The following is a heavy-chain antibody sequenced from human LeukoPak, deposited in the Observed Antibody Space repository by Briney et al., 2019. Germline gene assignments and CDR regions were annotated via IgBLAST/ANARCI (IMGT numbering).Heavy chain of an antibody. CDR2: IWFDGSVK. D-gene: IGHD3-3*01. CDR1: GFTFNTHG. CDR3: AKDTAVQFLEPAF. Sequence: GGSLRLSCAASGFTFNTHGMHWVRQAPGKGLEWVAAIWFDGSVKHYSDAVKGRFTISRDNSLNTLYLQMNSLRVEDTAMYYCAKDTAVQFLEPAFWGQGTLVTVSS. V-gene: IGHV3-33*06. J-gene: IGHJ4*02.